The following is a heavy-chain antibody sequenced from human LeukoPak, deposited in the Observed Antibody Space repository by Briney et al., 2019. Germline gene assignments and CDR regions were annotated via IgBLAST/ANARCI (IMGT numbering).Heavy chain of an antibody. D-gene: IGHD3-22*01. CDR3: ARDRRYYYDSSGYYPNYFDY. J-gene: IGHJ4*02. CDR1: GFTFSSYA. V-gene: IGHV3-20*04. CDR2: INWNGGST. Sequence: GGSLRLSCAASGFTFSSYAMSWVRQAPGKGLEWVPGINWNGGSTGYADSVKGRFTISRDNAKNSLYLQMNSLRAEDTALYYCARDRRYYYDSSGYYPNYFDYWGQGTLVTVSS.